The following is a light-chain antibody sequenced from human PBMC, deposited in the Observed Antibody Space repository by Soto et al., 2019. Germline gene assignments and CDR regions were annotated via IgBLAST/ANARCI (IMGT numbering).Light chain of an antibody. CDR3: QSYDSSLSGPYV. Sequence: QSVLTQPPSVSGAPGQRVTISCTGSSSNIGAGYDVHWYQQLPGTAPKLLIYGNINRPSGVPDRSSGSKSGTSASLAITGLQAEDEADYYCQSYDSSLSGPYVFGTGTKVTVL. V-gene: IGLV1-40*01. CDR2: GNI. CDR1: SSNIGAGYD. J-gene: IGLJ1*01.